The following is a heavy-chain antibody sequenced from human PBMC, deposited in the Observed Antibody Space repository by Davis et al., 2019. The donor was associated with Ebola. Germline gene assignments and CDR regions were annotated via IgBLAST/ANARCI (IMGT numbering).Heavy chain of an antibody. J-gene: IGHJ4*02. CDR3: VKGIVGTAKVY. Sequence: GGSLRLSCAASGFTFSSYAMSWVRQAPGKGLECVSAIRSDGINTYYADSVKGRFTISRDNSKNILYLQMSSLRAEDTAVYYCVKGIVGTAKVYWGQGTLVTVSS. CDR1: GFTFSSYA. D-gene: IGHD1-26*01. V-gene: IGHV3-64D*08. CDR2: IRSDGINT.